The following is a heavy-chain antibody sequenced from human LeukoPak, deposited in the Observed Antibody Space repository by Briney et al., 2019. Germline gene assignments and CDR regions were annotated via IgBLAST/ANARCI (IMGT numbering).Heavy chain of an antibody. CDR2: IHYSGST. J-gene: IGHJ4*02. CDR1: GGSISSGGYY. V-gene: IGHV4-31*03. CDR3: ARGSGYAGVFDY. D-gene: IGHD5-12*01. Sequence: SQTLSLTCTVSGGSISSGGYYWSWIRQHPGKGLEWIGYIHYSGSTYYNPSLKSRVTISVDTSKNQFSLKLSSVTAADTAVYYCARGSGYAGVFDYWGQGTLVTVSS.